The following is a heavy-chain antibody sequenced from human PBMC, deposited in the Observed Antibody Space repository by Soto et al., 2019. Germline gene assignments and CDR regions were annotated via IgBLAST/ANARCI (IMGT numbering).Heavy chain of an antibody. D-gene: IGHD3-10*01. CDR2: INGGSGNT. CDR1: GFTFTSYA. V-gene: IGHV1-3*01. Sequence: QVQLVQSGAEVKRPGASVTVSCKSSGFTFTSYAIHWLRQAPGQRPQWMGWINGGSGNTKYSQDLQGRVTFTRDTVATTAYLELSSLRSEDTAVYYCARVPPWGNSAGDYYIQHYDSWGQGTPVTVSS. CDR3: ARVPPWGNSAGDYYIQHYDS. J-gene: IGHJ4*02.